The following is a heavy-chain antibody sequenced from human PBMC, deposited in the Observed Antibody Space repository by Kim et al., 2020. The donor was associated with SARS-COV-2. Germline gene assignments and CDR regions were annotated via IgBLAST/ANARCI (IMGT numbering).Heavy chain of an antibody. CDR2: IYYSGST. D-gene: IGHD3-9*01. J-gene: IGHJ3*02. V-gene: IGHV4-39*01. CDR3: ANGPIFYDILTGYSSVFAFDI. CDR1: GGSISSSSYY. Sequence: SETLSLTCTVSGGSISSSSYYWGWIRQPPGKGLEWIGSIYYSGSTYYNPSLKSRVTISVDTSKNQFSLKLSSVTAADTAVYYCANGPIFYDILTGYSSVFAFDIWGQGTMVTVSS.